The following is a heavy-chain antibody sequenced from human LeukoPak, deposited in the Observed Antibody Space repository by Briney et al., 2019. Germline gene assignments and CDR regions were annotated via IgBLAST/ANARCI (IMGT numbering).Heavy chain of an antibody. J-gene: IGHJ3*02. CDR3: ARKRCSGGSCYDDAFDI. CDR1: GVMFSNYD. D-gene: IGHD2-15*01. Sequence: GGSLRLSCAASGVMFSNYDMHWVCQVSGKGLGLVSGVGSAGDTYYPGSVKGRFTISREYAKNSLALEMNSLGVADTALYYCARKRCSGGSCYDDAFDIWGQGTMVTVSS. CDR2: VGSAGDT. V-gene: IGHV3-13*01.